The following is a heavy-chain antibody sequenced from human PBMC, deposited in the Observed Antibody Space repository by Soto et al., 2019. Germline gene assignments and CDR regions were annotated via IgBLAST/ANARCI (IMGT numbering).Heavy chain of an antibody. CDR2: MHYSGST. V-gene: IGHV4-39*01. D-gene: IGHD5-12*01. CDR3: ATSRDGYNRECGH. J-gene: IGHJ4*02. Sequence: QLQLQESGPGLVKPSETLSLTCTVSGGSISSSSYHWGWIRQPPGKGLEWIGSMHYSGSTYYNPSLKSRVTISVDTSKNQLSLKLNSVTAADTAVYYCATSRDGYNRECGHWGQGTLVTVSS. CDR1: GGSISSSSYH.